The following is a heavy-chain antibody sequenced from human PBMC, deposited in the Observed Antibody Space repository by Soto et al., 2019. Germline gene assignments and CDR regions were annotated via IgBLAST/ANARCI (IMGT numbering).Heavy chain of an antibody. V-gene: IGHV3-48*01. CDR1: GFTFSSYS. Sequence: GGSLRLSCAASGFTFSSYSMNWVRQAPGKGLEWVSYISSSSSTIYYADSVKGRFTISRDNAKNSLYLQMNSLRAEDTAVYYCARDSEAQWLAGFDDYWGQGTLVTVSS. D-gene: IGHD6-19*01. J-gene: IGHJ4*02. CDR2: ISSSSSTI. CDR3: ARDSEAQWLAGFDDY.